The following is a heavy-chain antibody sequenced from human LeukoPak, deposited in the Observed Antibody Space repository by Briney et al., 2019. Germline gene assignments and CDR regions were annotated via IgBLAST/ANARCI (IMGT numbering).Heavy chain of an antibody. CDR1: GGTFSSYA. V-gene: IGHV1-69*05. CDR3: ASLTNGYGGYVDY. Sequence: SVKVSCKASGGTFSSYAISWVRQAPGQGLEWMGGIIPIFGTANYAQKFQGRVTITTDESTSTAYMELSSLRSEDTAEYYCASLTNGYGGYVDYWGQGTLVTVSS. CDR2: IIPIFGTA. J-gene: IGHJ4*02. D-gene: IGHD1-26*01.